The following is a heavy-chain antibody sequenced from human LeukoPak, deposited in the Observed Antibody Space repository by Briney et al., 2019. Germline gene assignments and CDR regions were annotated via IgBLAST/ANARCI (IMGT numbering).Heavy chain of an antibody. CDR3: ARKASGWYRIYTDWYFDL. V-gene: IGHV4-38-2*02. D-gene: IGHD6-19*01. CDR1: GYSISSGYY. Sequence: PSETLSLTCTVSGYSISSGYYWGWIRQPPGKGLEWIGSIYHSGSTYYNPSLKSRVTISVDTSKNQFSLKLSSVTAADTAVYYCARKASGWYRIYTDWYFDLWGRGTLVTVSS. J-gene: IGHJ2*01. CDR2: IYHSGST.